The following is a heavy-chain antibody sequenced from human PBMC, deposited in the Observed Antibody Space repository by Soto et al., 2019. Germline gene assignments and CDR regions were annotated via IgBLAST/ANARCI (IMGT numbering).Heavy chain of an antibody. CDR2: ISYGGNNK. J-gene: IGHJ6*02. V-gene: IGHV3-30-3*01. Sequence: QVQLVESGGGVVQPGRSLRLSCAASGFILSTYAMYWARQAPGKGLEWVAVISYGGNNKYYADSVKGRFTISRDNSKNTLYLQMNSLRAEDTAVYYCARAGCDGGSCYTLVGLRYGMDVWGQGTTVTVSS. D-gene: IGHD2-15*01. CDR1: GFILSTYA. CDR3: ARAGCDGGSCYTLVGLRYGMDV.